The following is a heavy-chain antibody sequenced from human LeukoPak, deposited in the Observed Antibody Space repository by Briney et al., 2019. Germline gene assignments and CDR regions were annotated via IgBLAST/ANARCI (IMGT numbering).Heavy chain of an antibody. CDR2: IIPILGIA. D-gene: IGHD2-2*01. CDR3: ARDRSVVVPENWFDP. J-gene: IGHJ5*02. V-gene: IGHV1-69*04. CDR1: GGTFSSYT. Sequence: SVKVSCKASGGTFSSYTISWVRQAPGQGLEWMGRIIPILGIANYAQKFQGRVTITADKSTSTAYMELSSLRSEDTAVYYCARDRSVVVPENWFDPWRQGTLVTVSS.